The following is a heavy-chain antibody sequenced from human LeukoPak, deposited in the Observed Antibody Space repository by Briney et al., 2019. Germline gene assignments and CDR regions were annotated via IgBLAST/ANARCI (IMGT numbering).Heavy chain of an antibody. CDR2: IYYSGST. CDR3: ARERDYGSGSYYFDY. V-gene: IGHV4-59*01. CDR1: GGSISGYY. Sequence: SETLSLTCTVSGGSISGYYWSWIRQPPGKGLEWSGYIYYSGSTNYNPPPKSRVTISVDTSKNQFSLKLSSVTAADTAVYYCARERDYGSGSYYFDYWGQGTLVTVSS. J-gene: IGHJ4*02. D-gene: IGHD3-10*01.